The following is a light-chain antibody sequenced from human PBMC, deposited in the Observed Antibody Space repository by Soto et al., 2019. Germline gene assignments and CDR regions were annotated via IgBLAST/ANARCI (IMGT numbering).Light chain of an antibody. V-gene: IGKV1-5*03. CDR2: KAS. CDR3: PQFNNYPCT. CDR1: QSISSW. Sequence: DIQMTQSPSTLSASVGDRVTITCRASQSISSWLAWYQQKPGKAPKLLIYKASSLESGVPSRFSGSGSGTEFTLTISSLQPYDFATYYCPQFNNYPCTFGQGTRVEIK. J-gene: IGKJ1*01.